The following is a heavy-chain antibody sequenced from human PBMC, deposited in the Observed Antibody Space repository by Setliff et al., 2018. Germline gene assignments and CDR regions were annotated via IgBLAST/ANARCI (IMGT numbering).Heavy chain of an antibody. J-gene: IGHJ4*02. D-gene: IGHD7-27*01. Sequence: SETLSLTCTVSGGSISSSSYYWGWIRQPPEKGLEWIGNVYYSGDTYYIPSLLSRVTISVDTSKNQFSLKLSSVTAADTSVYFCARHRPNLPFDAWGQGALVTVSS. CDR1: GGSISSSSYY. CDR3: ARHRPNLPFDA. V-gene: IGHV4-39*01. CDR2: VYYSGDT.